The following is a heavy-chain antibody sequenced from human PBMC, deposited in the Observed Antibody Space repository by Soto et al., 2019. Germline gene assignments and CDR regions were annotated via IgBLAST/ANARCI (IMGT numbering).Heavy chain of an antibody. V-gene: IGHV4-30-4*01. D-gene: IGHD3-3*01. J-gene: IGHJ6*02. CDR1: GTPINSADFY. Sequence: SETLSLTCTVSGTPINSADFYWTWIRQPPGKGLEWIGYIYYSGTTFHNPSLRSRIYMSVDTSKNQFSLRLNSVTAADTAVYYCARGYDFAGFSPYGLEVWGQGNTV. CDR3: ARGYDFAGFSPYGLEV. CDR2: IYYSGTT.